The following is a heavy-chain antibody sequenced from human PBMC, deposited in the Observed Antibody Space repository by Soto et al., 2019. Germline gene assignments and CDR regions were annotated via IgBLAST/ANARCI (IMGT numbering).Heavy chain of an antibody. CDR3: ATELGENPASPFDA. Sequence: SVKVSCKSSGVTFSSETLGWVRQAPGQGLEWVGGIIPLFGTASYAQKFQGRVTITADESTSTVYMELSSLRSDDTAVYFCATELGENPASPFDAWGQGTLVTVSS. D-gene: IGHD3-10*01. J-gene: IGHJ4*02. V-gene: IGHV1-69*13. CDR1: GVTFSSET. CDR2: IIPLFGTA.